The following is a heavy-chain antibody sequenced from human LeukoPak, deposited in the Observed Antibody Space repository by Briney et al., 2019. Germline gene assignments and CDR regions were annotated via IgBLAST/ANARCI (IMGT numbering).Heavy chain of an antibody. Sequence: SETLSLTCAVYGEYFRGYYWSWIRQPPGKGLEWIGEINHSGSTNYNPSLKSRVTISVDTSKNQFSLKLSSVTAADTAVYYCARGRIAAAGAFDYWGQGTLVTVSS. CDR2: INHSGST. V-gene: IGHV4-34*01. CDR3: ARGRIAAAGAFDY. CDR1: GEYFRGYY. J-gene: IGHJ4*02. D-gene: IGHD6-13*01.